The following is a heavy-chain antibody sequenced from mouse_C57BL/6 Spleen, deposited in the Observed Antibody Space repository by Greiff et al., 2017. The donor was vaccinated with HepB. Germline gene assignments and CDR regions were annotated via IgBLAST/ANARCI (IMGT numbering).Heavy chain of an antibody. CDR3: ARSGGPSYYYGSSYRYFDV. Sequence: QVQLQQPGAELVRPGSSVKLSCKASGYTFTSYWMHWVKQRPIQGLEWIGNIDPSDSETHYNQKFKYKATLTVDKSSSTAYMQLSSLTSEDSAVYYCARSGGPSYYYGSSYRYFDVWGTGTTVTVSS. V-gene: IGHV1-52*01. D-gene: IGHD1-1*01. CDR1: GYTFTSYW. CDR2: IDPSDSET. J-gene: IGHJ1*03.